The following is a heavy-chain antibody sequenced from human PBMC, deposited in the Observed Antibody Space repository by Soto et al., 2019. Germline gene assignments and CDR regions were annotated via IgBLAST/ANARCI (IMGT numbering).Heavy chain of an antibody. Sequence: QVHLVQSGAEVKKPGASVKVSCKGSGYAFTTYGITWVRQAPGQGLEWMGWISAHNGNTNYAQKLQDRGTVTRDTPTSTAYMELRSLRSDDTAVYYCARGRYGDYWGQGALVTVSS. CDR1: GYAFTTYG. CDR2: ISAHNGNT. V-gene: IGHV1-18*01. CDR3: ARGRYGDY. D-gene: IGHD1-1*01. J-gene: IGHJ4*02.